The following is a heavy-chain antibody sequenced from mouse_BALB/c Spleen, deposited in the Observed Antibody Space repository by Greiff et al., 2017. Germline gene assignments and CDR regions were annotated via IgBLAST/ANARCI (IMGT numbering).Heavy chain of an antibody. J-gene: IGHJ1*01. Sequence: EVKLMESGGGLVQPGGSLKLSCAASGFTFSSYGMSWVRQTPDKRLELVATINSNGGSTYYPDSVKGRFTISRDNAKNTLYLQMSSLKSEDTAMYYCARSTMITWYFDVWGAGTTVTVSS. V-gene: IGHV5-6-3*01. CDR2: INSNGGST. CDR1: GFTFSSYG. D-gene: IGHD2-4*01. CDR3: ARSTMITWYFDV.